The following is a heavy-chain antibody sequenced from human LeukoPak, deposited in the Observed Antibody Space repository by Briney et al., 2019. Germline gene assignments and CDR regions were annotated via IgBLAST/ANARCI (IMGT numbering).Heavy chain of an antibody. CDR2: INPNSGGT. Sequence: GASVKVSCKASGYTFTGYYMHWVRQAPGQGLEWMGWINPNSGGTNYAQKFQGRVTMTRGTSISTAYMELSRLRSDDTAVYYCAREKEYYDFWSGSNYYYYYMDVWGKGTTVTVSS. J-gene: IGHJ6*03. CDR3: AREKEYYDFWSGSNYYYYYMDV. D-gene: IGHD3-3*01. CDR1: GYTFTGYY. V-gene: IGHV1-2*02.